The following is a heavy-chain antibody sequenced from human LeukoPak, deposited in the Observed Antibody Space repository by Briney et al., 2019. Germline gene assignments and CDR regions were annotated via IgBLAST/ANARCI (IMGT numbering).Heavy chain of an antibody. J-gene: IGHJ4*02. V-gene: IGHV4-4*09. CDR2: IHASGPT. CDR3: ARHVICGGGNCYGAGLDY. D-gene: IGHD2-15*01. CDR1: GGSISAFY. Sequence: PSETLSLTCTVSGGSISAFYWSWIRQPPGKGLEWLGYIHASGPTSYSPSIKSRVTISVDSSKYHFSLKLTSVTAADTAVYYCARHVICGGGNCYGAGLDYWGQGTLVTVSS.